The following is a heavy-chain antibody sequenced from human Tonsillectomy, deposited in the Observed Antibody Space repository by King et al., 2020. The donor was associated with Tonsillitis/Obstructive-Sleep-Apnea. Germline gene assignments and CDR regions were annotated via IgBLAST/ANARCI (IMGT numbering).Heavy chain of an antibody. CDR2: IDPSDSYT. J-gene: IGHJ6*03. CDR1: GYSFTNYW. Sequence: VQLVESGAEVKKPGESLRISCTGSGYSFTNYWIDWVRQMPGKGLEWMGTIDPSDSYTNYSPSFQGHVTISADKSISTAYLQWTSLKASDTAIFYCARRYFDGHYYYYMDVWGIGTTVTVSS. V-gene: IGHV5-10-1*01. D-gene: IGHD3-9*01. CDR3: ARRYFDGHYYYYMDV.